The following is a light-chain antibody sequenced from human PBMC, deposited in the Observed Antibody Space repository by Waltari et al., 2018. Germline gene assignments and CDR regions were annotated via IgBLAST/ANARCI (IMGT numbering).Light chain of an antibody. Sequence: DIVLTPSPGTLTLSPGARATLSCRASQSVSGSYVAWYRQRPGQAPRLLIYDASSRATGIPDRFIGSGSGTDFTLTISRLEPEDFAVFFCQQYGSSPNTFGQGTQLEIK. CDR1: QSVSGSY. CDR2: DAS. CDR3: QQYGSSPNT. J-gene: IGKJ2*01. V-gene: IGKV3-20*01.